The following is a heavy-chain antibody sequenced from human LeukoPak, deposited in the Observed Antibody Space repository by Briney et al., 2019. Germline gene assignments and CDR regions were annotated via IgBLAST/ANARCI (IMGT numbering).Heavy chain of an antibody. D-gene: IGHD2-21*01. CDR3: ARQAEHFDY. J-gene: IGHJ4*02. Sequence: SETLSLTCTVSGGSISSYYWSWIRQPPGKGLEWIGYIYYSGSTNYNPSLKSRVTISVGTSKNQFSLKLSSVTAADTAVYYCARQAEHFDYWGQGTLVTVSS. V-gene: IGHV4-59*01. CDR1: GGSISSYY. CDR2: IYYSGST.